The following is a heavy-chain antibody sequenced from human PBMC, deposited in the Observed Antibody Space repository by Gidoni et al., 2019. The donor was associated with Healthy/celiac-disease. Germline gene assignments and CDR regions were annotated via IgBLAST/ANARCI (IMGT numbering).Heavy chain of an antibody. CDR3: ARDPPMTTVVTRAFDI. V-gene: IGHV1-69*08. D-gene: IGHD4-17*01. CDR2: IIPILGIA. Sequence: QVQLVQSGAEVKNPGSSVKVSCKASGGTFSRYTISWVRQAPGQGLEWMGRIIPILGIANYAQKFQGRVTITADKSTSTAYMELSSLRSEDTAVYYCARDPPMTTVVTRAFDIWGQGTMVTVSS. J-gene: IGHJ3*02. CDR1: GGTFSRYT.